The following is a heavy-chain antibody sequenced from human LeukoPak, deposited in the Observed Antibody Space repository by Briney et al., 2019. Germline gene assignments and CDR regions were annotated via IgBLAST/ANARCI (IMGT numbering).Heavy chain of an antibody. CDR2: INTNTGNP. V-gene: IGHV7-4-1*02. Sequence: ASVKVSCKASGYTFTSYAMNWVRQAPGQGLEWMGWINTNTGNPTYAQGFTGRFVFSLDTSVSTAYLQISSLKAEDTAVYYCARKGTSGYYYYYMDVWGKGTTVTVSS. CDR3: ARKGTSGYYYYYMDV. CDR1: GYTFTSYA. J-gene: IGHJ6*03. D-gene: IGHD1-1*01.